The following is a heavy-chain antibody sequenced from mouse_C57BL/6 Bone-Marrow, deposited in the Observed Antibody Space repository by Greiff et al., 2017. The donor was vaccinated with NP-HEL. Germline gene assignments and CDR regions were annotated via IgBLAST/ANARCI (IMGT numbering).Heavy chain of an antibody. CDR1: GYTFTSYG. Sequence: QVQLQQSGAELARPGASVKLSCKASGYTFTSYGISWVKQRTGQGLEWIGEIYPRSGNTYYNEKFKGKATLTADKSSSTAYMELRSLTSEDSAVYFCARCHYYGSSYDWYCDVWGTGTTVTVSS. D-gene: IGHD1-1*01. V-gene: IGHV1-81*01. CDR2: IYPRSGNT. J-gene: IGHJ1*03. CDR3: ARCHYYGSSYDWYCDV.